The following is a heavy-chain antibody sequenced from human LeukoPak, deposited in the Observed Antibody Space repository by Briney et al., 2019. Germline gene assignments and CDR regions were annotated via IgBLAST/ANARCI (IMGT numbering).Heavy chain of an antibody. Sequence: GASVKVSCKASGYTFTGYYMHWVRQAPGQGLEWMGWINPNSGGTNYAQKFQGRVTMTRDTSISTAYMELSRLRSDDTAVYYCARDISARDEAWWFDPWGQGTLVTVSS. CDR2: INPNSGGT. D-gene: IGHD5-24*01. V-gene: IGHV1-2*02. CDR3: ARDISARDEAWWFDP. J-gene: IGHJ5*02. CDR1: GYTFTGYY.